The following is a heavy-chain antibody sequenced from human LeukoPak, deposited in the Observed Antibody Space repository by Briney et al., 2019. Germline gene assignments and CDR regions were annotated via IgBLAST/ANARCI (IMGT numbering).Heavy chain of an antibody. CDR3: ARGDNVLMWFGESNDAFDI. J-gene: IGHJ3*02. Sequence: PGESLRLSCAASGFTFTTYSMHWVRQAPGKGLEYVSGISSNGGATYYANSVKGRFTISRDNAKNSLYVQMNSLRAEDTAVYYCARGDNVLMWFGESNDAFDIWGQGTMVTVSS. D-gene: IGHD3-10*01. CDR2: ISSNGGAT. V-gene: IGHV3-64*01. CDR1: GFTFTTYS.